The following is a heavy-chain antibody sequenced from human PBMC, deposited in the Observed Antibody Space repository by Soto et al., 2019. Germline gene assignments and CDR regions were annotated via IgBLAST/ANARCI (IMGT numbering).Heavy chain of an antibody. D-gene: IGHD4-17*01. CDR3: AKDRPTADY. Sequence: QVQLVESGGGVVQPGRSLRLSCEASGFTFSSYGMHWVRQAPGKGLEWVAVISYDGSNKYYADSVKGRFTISRDNSKNTLYLQMNSLRAEDTAVYYCAKDRPTADYWGQGTLVTVSS. V-gene: IGHV3-30*18. CDR1: GFTFSSYG. J-gene: IGHJ4*02. CDR2: ISYDGSNK.